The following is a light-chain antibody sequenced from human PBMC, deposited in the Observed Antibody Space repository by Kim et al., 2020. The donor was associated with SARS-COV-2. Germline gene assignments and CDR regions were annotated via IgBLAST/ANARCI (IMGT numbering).Light chain of an antibody. CDR3: QSRDSGGNVV. V-gene: IGLV3-19*01. CDR1: SLRSYY. J-gene: IGLJ2*01. Sequence: SELTQDPAVSVALGQTVRITCQGDSLRSYYATWYQQKPRQAPVLVIYGRNNRPSGIPDRFSGSASGNTASLTISGAQAEDEADFYCQSRDSGGNVVFGG. CDR2: GRN.